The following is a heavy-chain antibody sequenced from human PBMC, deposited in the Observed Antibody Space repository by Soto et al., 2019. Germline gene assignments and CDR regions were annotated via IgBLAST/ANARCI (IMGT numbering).Heavy chain of an antibody. J-gene: IGHJ6*02. CDR3: ARSQGSSTSLEIYYYYYYGMDV. CDR1: GGTFSSYA. CDR2: IIPIPGTA. V-gene: IGHV1-69*01. Sequence: QVQLVQSGAEVTKPGSSVKVSCKASGGTFSSYAISWVRQAPGQGLEWMGGIIPIPGTANYAQTLQGRVTITADESTSTAYMELSSLRSEDTAVYYWARSQGSSTSLEIYYYYYYGMDVWGQGTTVTVSS. D-gene: IGHD2-2*01.